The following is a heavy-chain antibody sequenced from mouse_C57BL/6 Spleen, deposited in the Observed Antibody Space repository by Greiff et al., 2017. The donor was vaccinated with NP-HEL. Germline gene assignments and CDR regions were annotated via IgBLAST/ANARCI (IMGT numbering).Heavy chain of an antibody. Sequence: QVQLKQSGAELVRPGASVTLSCKASGYTFTDYEMHWVKQTPVHGLEWIGAIDPETGGTAYNQKFKGKAILTADKSSSTAYMELRSLTSEDSAVYYCTRGEIYYYGSSPVYFDYWGQGTTLTVSS. D-gene: IGHD1-1*01. CDR1: GYTFTDYE. CDR2: IDPETGGT. CDR3: TRGEIYYYGSSPVYFDY. V-gene: IGHV1-15*01. J-gene: IGHJ2*01.